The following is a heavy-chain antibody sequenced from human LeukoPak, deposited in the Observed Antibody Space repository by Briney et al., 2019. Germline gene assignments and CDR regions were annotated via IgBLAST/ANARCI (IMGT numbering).Heavy chain of an antibody. CDR1: GFTFSSYG. Sequence: TGRSLRLSCAASGFTFSSYGMHWVRQAPGKGLEGLAVIWYDGSKKYYADSVKRRFTISRDNYKNALYLQMNSLRAEDTAVYYCARGGVGWLRSIPSYYYYGMDVWGQGTTVTVSS. D-gene: IGHD5-12*01. J-gene: IGHJ6*02. CDR2: IWYDGSKK. V-gene: IGHV3-33*01. CDR3: ARGGVGWLRSIPSYYYYGMDV.